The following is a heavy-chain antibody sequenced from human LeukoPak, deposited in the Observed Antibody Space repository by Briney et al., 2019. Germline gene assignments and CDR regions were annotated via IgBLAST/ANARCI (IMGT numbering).Heavy chain of an antibody. J-gene: IGHJ3*02. CDR1: GFTVSSNY. V-gene: IGHV3-66*02. D-gene: IGHD3-3*01. Sequence: PGGSLRLSCAASGFTVSSNYMSWVRQAPGKGLEWFSVIYSGGSTYYAASVKGRCTISRDNAKNTLYLQMNSLRAEDTAVYYCARDKIGVVRTAFDIWGQGTMVTVSS. CDR3: ARDKIGVVRTAFDI. CDR2: IYSGGST.